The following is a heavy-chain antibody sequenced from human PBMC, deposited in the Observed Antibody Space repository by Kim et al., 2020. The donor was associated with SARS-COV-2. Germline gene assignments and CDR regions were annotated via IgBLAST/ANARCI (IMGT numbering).Heavy chain of an antibody. CDR2: ISGSGGST. CDR3: AKALHYYDSSGYYY. V-gene: IGHV3-23*01. D-gene: IGHD3-22*01. Sequence: GGSLRLSCAASGFTFSSYAMSWVRQAPGKGLEWVSAISGSGGSTYYADSVKGRFTISRDNSKNTLYLQMNSLRAEDTAVYYCAKALHYYDSSGYYYWGQGTLVTVSS. CDR1: GFTFSSYA. J-gene: IGHJ4*02.